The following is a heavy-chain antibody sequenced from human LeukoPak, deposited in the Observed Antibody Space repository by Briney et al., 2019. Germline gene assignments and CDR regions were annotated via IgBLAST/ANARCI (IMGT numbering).Heavy chain of an antibody. Sequence: SVKVSCMASGFTFSSSAIQWVRQVRGQRLEWIGWIVVGSGNTNYAQKFQDRVTITKDMSKMTAYMELSSLRSEDTALYYCAAVFFSSTVPYFDHWAQGTLVTVSS. CDR3: AAVFFSSTVPYFDH. D-gene: IGHD2-2*01. V-gene: IGHV1-58*02. CDR1: GFTFSSSA. J-gene: IGHJ4*02. CDR2: IVVGSGNT.